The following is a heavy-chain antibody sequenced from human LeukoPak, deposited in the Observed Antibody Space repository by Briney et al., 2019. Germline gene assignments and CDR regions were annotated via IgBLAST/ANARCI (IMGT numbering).Heavy chain of an antibody. CDR3: ATSKDTAGGPY. J-gene: IGHJ4*02. Sequence: GGSLRLSCAASGFTFTSYWMTWVRQAPGKGLEWLANIRQDGGATYYGGSVEGRFTISRDNAKNSLFLQMNSLRAEDTAVYYCATSKDTAGGPYWGQGTLVTVSS. CDR1: GFTFTSYW. D-gene: IGHD5-18*01. V-gene: IGHV3-7*01. CDR2: IRQDGGAT.